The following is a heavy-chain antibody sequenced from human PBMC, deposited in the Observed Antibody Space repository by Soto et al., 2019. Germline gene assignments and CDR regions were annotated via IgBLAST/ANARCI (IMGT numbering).Heavy chain of an antibody. CDR1: GGSISSSPFY. J-gene: IGHJ4*02. CDR3: ARHTRVSLLFGEFDD. CDR2: IYYLGST. V-gene: IGHV4-39*01. D-gene: IGHD3-10*01. Sequence: SETLSLTCTVSGGSISSSPFYWGWIRQPPGKGLEWIGTIYYLGSTYYTPSLKSRVTISVDTSRDQFSLKLSSVTAADTAVYYCARHTRVSLLFGEFDDWGQGTLVTVSS.